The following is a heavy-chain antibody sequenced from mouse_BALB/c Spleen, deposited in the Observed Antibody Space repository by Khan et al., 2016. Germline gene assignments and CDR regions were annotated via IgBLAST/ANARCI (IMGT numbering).Heavy chain of an antibody. CDR3: ARGLRLLYYFDY. CDR2: ILPGSGST. J-gene: IGHJ2*01. Sequence: QVQLQQSGAELMKPGASVKISCKATGYTFSSYWIEWVKQRPGHGLELIGEILPGSGSTNYNEKFTGKATFTADTSSNTAYMQLSSLTSEDSAGYYCARGLRLLYYFDYWGQGTTRTVSS. CDR1: GYTFSSYW. V-gene: IGHV1-9*01. D-gene: IGHD1-2*01.